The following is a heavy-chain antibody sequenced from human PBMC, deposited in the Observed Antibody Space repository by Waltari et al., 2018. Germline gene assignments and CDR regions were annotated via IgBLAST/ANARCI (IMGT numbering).Heavy chain of an antibody. CDR2: IYYSGST. J-gene: IGHJ6*03. Sequence: QLQLQESGPRLVKPSETLSLSCTVSGGPSSSNPYYWVWIRQPPGKGLEWIGSIYYSGSTYYNPSLQSRVTIAVDTAKNQVSLKLTSVSAADTAVYYCARDVDMSFYYYMDVWGKGTTVTISS. CDR3: ARDVDMSFYYYMDV. CDR1: GGPSSSNPYY. D-gene: IGHD2-21*01. V-gene: IGHV4-39*07.